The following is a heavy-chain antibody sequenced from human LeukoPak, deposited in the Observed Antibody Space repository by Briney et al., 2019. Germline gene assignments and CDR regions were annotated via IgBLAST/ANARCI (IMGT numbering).Heavy chain of an antibody. Sequence: GESLKISCKGSGYSFTSYWIGWVRQMPGQGLECMGIIYPGDSDTIYSPSFQGQVTISAHKSISTAYLQCSSLKASDTAMYYCARLPGYCSGGSCYFDYWGQGTLVTVSS. J-gene: IGHJ4*02. D-gene: IGHD2-15*01. CDR2: IYPGDSDT. CDR1: GYSFTSYW. CDR3: ARLPGYCSGGSCYFDY. V-gene: IGHV5-51*01.